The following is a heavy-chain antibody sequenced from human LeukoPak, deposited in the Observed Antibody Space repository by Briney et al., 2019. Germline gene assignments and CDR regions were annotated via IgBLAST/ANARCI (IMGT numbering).Heavy chain of an antibody. Sequence: HPGGSLRLSCAASGLTVSDNFMTWVRQAPGRGLEWVSVLYSPGSAHYADSVMGRFTISRDNSKNTLYLQMNSLRAEDTGIFYCARSKLERGAFDIWGLGAMVTVSS. CDR2: LYSPGSA. CDR1: GLTVSDNF. V-gene: IGHV3-66*01. J-gene: IGHJ3*02. CDR3: ARSKLERGAFDI. D-gene: IGHD1-1*01.